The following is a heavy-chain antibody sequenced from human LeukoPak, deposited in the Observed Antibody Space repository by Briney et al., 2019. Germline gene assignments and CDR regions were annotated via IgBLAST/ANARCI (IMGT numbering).Heavy chain of an antibody. Sequence: GGSLRLSCAASGFTFSAYGINWVRQAPGKGLEWVSYISGSSSAIYYADSVKGRFTISRDNAKNSLYLQMNSLGDEDTAVYYCARKVAATTDFDFWGQGTLVTVSS. CDR3: ARKVAATTDFDF. J-gene: IGHJ4*02. D-gene: IGHD6-19*01. CDR2: ISGSSSAI. CDR1: GFTFSAYG. V-gene: IGHV3-48*02.